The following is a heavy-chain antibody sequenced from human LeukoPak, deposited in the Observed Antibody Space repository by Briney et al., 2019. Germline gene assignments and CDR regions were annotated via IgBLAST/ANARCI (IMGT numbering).Heavy chain of an antibody. J-gene: IGHJ4*02. V-gene: IGHV3-21*01. CDR3: AREEGYCSGGSCYSSY. CDR1: GFTFSSYS. CDR2: ISSSSSYI. D-gene: IGHD2-15*01. Sequence: GGSLRLSCAASGFTFSSYSMNWVRQAPGKGLEWFSSISSSSSYIYYADSVKGRFTISRDNAKNSLYLQMNSLRAEDTAVYYCAREEGYCSGGSCYSSYWGQGTLVTVSS.